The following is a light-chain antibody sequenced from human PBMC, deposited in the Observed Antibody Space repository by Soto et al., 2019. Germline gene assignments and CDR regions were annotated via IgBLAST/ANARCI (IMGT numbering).Light chain of an antibody. CDR2: AAS. CDR1: QSVSRNY. CDR3: QQYGSSPLT. J-gene: IGKJ4*01. Sequence: EIVLTQSPGTLYLSPGERATLSCRAIQSVSRNYLAWYQQKPGQAPSLLIFAASSRATGIPNRFSGVGSGTDFTLTISRLEPEDFAVYYCQQYGSSPLTFGGGTKVDIK. V-gene: IGKV3-20*01.